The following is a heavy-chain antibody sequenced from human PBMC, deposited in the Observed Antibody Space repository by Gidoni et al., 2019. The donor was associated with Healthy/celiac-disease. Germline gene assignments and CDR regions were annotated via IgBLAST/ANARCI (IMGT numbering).Heavy chain of an antibody. D-gene: IGHD2-8*01. CDR1: GFTFSSYS. J-gene: IGHJ4*02. CDR2: ISSSSSYI. V-gene: IGHV3-21*01. CDR3: AREGCTNGVCYPFDY. Sequence: EVQLVESGGGLVKPGGSLRLSCAASGFTFSSYSMNWVRQAPGKGLEWVSSISSSSSYIYYADSVKGRFTISRDNAKNSLYLQMNSLRAEDTAVYYCAREGCTNGVCYPFDYWGQGTLVTVSS.